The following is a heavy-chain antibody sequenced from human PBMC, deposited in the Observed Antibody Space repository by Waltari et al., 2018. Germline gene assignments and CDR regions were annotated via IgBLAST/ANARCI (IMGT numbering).Heavy chain of an antibody. CDR2: ISYDGSRQ. Sequence: VQLVESGGGVVQPGRSLRLSCAASGFTFKTYGMHWVRQAPGKGLEWVGVISYDGSRQNYGDSVKGRFTISRDNSKSTLYLQMNSLRGEDTAVYYCAREAPFGVVSSFDYWGQGILATVSS. CDR1: GFTFKTYG. J-gene: IGHJ4*02. V-gene: IGHV3-33*01. CDR3: AREAPFGVVSSFDY. D-gene: IGHD3-3*01.